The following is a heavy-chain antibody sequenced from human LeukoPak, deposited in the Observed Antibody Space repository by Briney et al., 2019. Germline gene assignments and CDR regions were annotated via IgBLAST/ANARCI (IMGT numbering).Heavy chain of an antibody. CDR3: ASAYYYDSSGYYYFDY. CDR1: GFTFSSYG. CDR2: ISYDGSNK. Sequence: GGSLRLSCAASGFTFSSYGMHWVRQAPGKGLKWVAVISYDGSNKYYADSVKGRFTISRDNSKNTLYLQMNSLRAEDTAVYYCASAYYYDSSGYYYFDYWGQGTLVTVSS. D-gene: IGHD3-22*01. J-gene: IGHJ4*02. V-gene: IGHV3-30*03.